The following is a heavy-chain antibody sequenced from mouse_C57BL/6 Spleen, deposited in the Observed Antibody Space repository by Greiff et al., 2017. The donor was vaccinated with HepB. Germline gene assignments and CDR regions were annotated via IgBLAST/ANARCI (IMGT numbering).Heavy chain of an antibody. CDR2: IDPEDGET. CDR3: ARLLLRTTYFDV. CDR1: GFNIKDYY. D-gene: IGHD1-1*01. Sequence: EVQRVESGAELVKPGASVKLSCTASGFNIKDYYMHWVKQRTEQGLEWIGRIDPEDGETKYAPKFQGKATITADTSSKTAYLQLSSLTSEDTAVYYCARLLLRTTYFDVWGTGTTVTVSS. V-gene: IGHV14-2*01. J-gene: IGHJ1*03.